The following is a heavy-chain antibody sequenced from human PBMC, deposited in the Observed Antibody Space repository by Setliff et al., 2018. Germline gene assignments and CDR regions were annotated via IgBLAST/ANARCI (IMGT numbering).Heavy chain of an antibody. V-gene: IGHV3-23*01. CDR3: AKSWVVPAAITFSGFDP. CDR1: GFTFSSYA. CDR2: ISGSGGST. J-gene: IGHJ5*02. D-gene: IGHD2-2*01. Sequence: GGSLRLSCAASGFTFSSYAMSWVRQAPGKGLEWVSAISGSGGSTYYADSVKGRFTISRDNSKNTLYLQMNSLRAEDTAVYYCAKSWVVPAAITFSGFDPWGQGTLVTVSS.